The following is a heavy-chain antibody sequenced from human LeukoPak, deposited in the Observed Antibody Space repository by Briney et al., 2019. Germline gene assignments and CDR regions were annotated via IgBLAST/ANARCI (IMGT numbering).Heavy chain of an antibody. V-gene: IGHV4-34*01. CDR3: ARGQGLRWYPATVGAPRRKYYFDY. Sequence: SETLSLTCAVYGGSFSGYYWSWIRQPPGQGLEWIGGINHSGSTNYNPSLKSRVTISVDTSKNQFSLQLSSVTAADTAVYYCARGQGLRWYPATVGAPRRKYYFDYWGQGTLVTVSS. J-gene: IGHJ4*02. CDR2: INHSGST. CDR1: GGSFSGYY. D-gene: IGHD4-23*01.